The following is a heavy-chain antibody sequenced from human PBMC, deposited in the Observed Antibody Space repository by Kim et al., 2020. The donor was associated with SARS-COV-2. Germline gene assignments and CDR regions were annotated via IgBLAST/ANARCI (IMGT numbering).Heavy chain of an antibody. CDR3: ATTGACSF. V-gene: IGHV3-7*01. Sequence: GGSLRLSCAASGFTFSSYWMTWVRQAPGKGLEWVASIQQDGCDKYYVDSVKGRFTISRDKAKNSLFLQMNSLRAEDTAIYYCATTGACSFWGQGTLVTVSS. CDR2: IQQDGCDK. CDR1: GFTFSSYW. D-gene: IGHD1-1*01. J-gene: IGHJ4*02.